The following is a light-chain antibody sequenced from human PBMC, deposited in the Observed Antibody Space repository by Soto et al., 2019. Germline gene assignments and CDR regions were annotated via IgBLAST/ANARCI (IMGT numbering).Light chain of an antibody. J-gene: IGKJ4*01. CDR3: PQHNSYPLT. CDR1: QDIRND. CDR2: AAS. V-gene: IGKV1-17*01. Sequence: EIQVSQSPSSLSASVGDRVSIPCRASQDIRNDLGWFQQKPGKAPKRLIYAASSLQSGVPSRFSGSGSGTEFTLTISSLQPEDFATYYCPQHNSYPLTFGGGTKVDIK.